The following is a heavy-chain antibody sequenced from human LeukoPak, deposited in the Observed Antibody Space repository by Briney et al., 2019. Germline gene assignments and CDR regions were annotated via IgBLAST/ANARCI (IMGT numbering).Heavy chain of an antibody. D-gene: IGHD3-10*01. CDR2: ISYDGSNK. J-gene: IGHJ4*02. Sequence: PGGSLRLSCAASGFTFSSYATHWVRQAPGKGLEWVAVISYDGSNKYYADSVNGRFTISRDNSKNTLFLQMSSLRAEDTAIYYCARDYYGSGSYRPILDYWGQGTLVTVSS. CDR1: GFTFSSYA. V-gene: IGHV3-30-3*01. CDR3: ARDYYGSGSYRPILDY.